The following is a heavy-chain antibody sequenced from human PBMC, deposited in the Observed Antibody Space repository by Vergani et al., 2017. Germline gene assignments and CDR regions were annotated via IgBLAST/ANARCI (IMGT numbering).Heavy chain of an antibody. Sequence: QVQVVQSGAEVKKSGASVKVSCKTSGYTFSNYYMHWVRQAPGQGLEWMGIINPSGGHTNYAQKFQGRVTMTRDTSTSTVYMELSSLRSDDTAVYYCAREMGAGYSSGWYFVSADAFDIWGQGTMVTVSS. CDR3: AREMGAGYSSGWYFVSADAFDI. CDR1: GYTFSNYY. J-gene: IGHJ3*02. CDR2: INPSGGHT. V-gene: IGHV1-46*01. D-gene: IGHD6-19*01.